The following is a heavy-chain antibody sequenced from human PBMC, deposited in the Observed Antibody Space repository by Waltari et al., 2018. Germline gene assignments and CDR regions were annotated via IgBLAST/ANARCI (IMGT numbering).Heavy chain of an antibody. V-gene: IGHV4-59*01. D-gene: IGHD4-17*01. J-gene: IGHJ6*02. CDR1: GGSISSYY. CDR3: ARDGLRHTSYYYYYYGMDV. CDR2: IYYSGST. Sequence: QVQLQESGPGLVKPSETLSLTCTVSGGSISSYYWSWIRQPPGKGLEWIGYIYYSGSTNYNPSLKSRVTISVDTSKNQFSLKLSSVTAADTAVYYCARDGLRHTSYYYYYYGMDVWGQGTTVIVSS.